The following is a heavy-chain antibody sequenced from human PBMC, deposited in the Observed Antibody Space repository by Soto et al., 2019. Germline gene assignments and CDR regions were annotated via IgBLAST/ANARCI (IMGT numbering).Heavy chain of an antibody. Sequence: GGSLRLSCAASGFSFTTYAMNWVRQAPGKGLEWVAVISYDGSNKYYADSVKGRFTISRDNSKNTLYLQMNSLRGEDTAVYYCASKRSPSGWSPCDYWGQGTLVTVSS. CDR1: GFSFTTYA. J-gene: IGHJ4*02. CDR3: ASKRSPSGWSPCDY. CDR2: ISYDGSNK. D-gene: IGHD6-19*01. V-gene: IGHV3-30-3*01.